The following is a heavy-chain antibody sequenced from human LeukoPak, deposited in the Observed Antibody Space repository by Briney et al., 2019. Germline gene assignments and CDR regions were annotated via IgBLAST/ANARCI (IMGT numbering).Heavy chain of an antibody. J-gene: IGHJ4*02. CDR2: IYYSGST. D-gene: IGHD6-19*01. Sequence: SETLSLTCTVSGGSISSYYWSWLRQPPGKGLEWIGYIYYSGSTNYNPSLKSRVTISVDTSKNQFSLKLRSVTAADTAVYYCARKILAVAGKRDWGQGTLVTVSS. V-gene: IGHV4-59*08. CDR3: ARKILAVAGKRD. CDR1: GGSISSYY.